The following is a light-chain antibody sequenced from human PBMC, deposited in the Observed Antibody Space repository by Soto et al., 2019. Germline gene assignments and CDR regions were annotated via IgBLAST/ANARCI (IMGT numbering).Light chain of an antibody. CDR2: AAS. CDR1: QDIANY. Sequence: DIQMTQSPSAMSASVGDRVSITCRASQDIANYLAWFQQKTGKVPQRLIYAASSLQSGVPSRFSGSGSGTEFTLTINSLQPEDFATYYCLQHNSFPPTFGQGTRLEI. V-gene: IGKV1-17*03. CDR3: LQHNSFPPT. J-gene: IGKJ5*01.